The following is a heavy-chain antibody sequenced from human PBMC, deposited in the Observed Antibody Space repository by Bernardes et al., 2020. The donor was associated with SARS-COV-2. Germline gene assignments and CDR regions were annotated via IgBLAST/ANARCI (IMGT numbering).Heavy chain of an antibody. Sequence: GGSLRLSCAASRFTFSSYWMSWVRQAPGKGLEWVANIKQDGIEKYYVDSVKGRFTISRDNAKNSLYLQMNSLRAEDAAVYFCARDRAVNWFDPWGQGTLVTVS. D-gene: IGHD3-10*01. V-gene: IGHV3-7*01. CDR3: ARDRAVNWFDP. CDR2: IKQDGIEK. CDR1: RFTFSSYW. J-gene: IGHJ5*02.